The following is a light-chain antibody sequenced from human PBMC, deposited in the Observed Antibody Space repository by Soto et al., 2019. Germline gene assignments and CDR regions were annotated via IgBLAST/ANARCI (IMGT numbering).Light chain of an antibody. CDR3: SSYAGSDTMI. CDR1: SSDVGGYNY. Sequence: QSALTQPRSVSASPGQSVTISCTGTSSDVGGYNYVSWYQQHPGKAPKLFIYDVTERPSGVPDRFSASKSGNTASLTISGLQAEDEADYYCSSYAGSDTMIFGGGTQLTVL. J-gene: IGLJ7*01. CDR2: DVT. V-gene: IGLV2-11*01.